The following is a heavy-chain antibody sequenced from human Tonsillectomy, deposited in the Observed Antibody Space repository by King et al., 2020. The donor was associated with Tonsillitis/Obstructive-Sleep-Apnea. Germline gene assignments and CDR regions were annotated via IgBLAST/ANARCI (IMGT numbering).Heavy chain of an antibody. D-gene: IGHD3-22*01. Sequence: QLVQSGAEVKKPGSSVKVSCKASGGTFSSYAISWVRQAPGQGLEWMGGIIPILGIANYAQKFQGRVTITADKSTSTAYMELSSLRSEDTAVYYCAIRSTIVVVKKPIVDYWGQGTLVTVSS. CDR1: GGTFSSYA. V-gene: IGHV1-69*10. CDR3: AIRSTIVVVKKPIVDY. J-gene: IGHJ4*02. CDR2: IIPILGIA.